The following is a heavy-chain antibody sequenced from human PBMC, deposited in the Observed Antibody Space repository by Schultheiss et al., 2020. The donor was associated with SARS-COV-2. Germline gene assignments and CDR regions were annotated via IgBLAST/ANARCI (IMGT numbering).Heavy chain of an antibody. CDR3: ARGWDIVVVPAALPSYYYYGMDV. CDR1: GYTFTSYY. Sequence: ASVKVSCKESGYTFTSYYMHWVRQAPGQGLEWMGWINPNSGGTNYAQKFQGWVTMTRDTSISTAYMELSRLRSDDTAVYYCARGWDIVVVPAALPSYYYYGMDVWGQGTTVTVSS. D-gene: IGHD2-2*01. CDR2: INPNSGGT. V-gene: IGHV1-2*04. J-gene: IGHJ6*02.